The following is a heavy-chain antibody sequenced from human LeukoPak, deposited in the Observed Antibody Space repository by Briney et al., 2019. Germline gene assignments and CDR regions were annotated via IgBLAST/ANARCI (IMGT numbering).Heavy chain of an antibody. CDR3: ARDSRGSGYYDYFDY. V-gene: IGHV1-18*01. CDR2: ISAYNGNT. J-gene: IGHJ4*02. CDR1: GYTFTSHG. D-gene: IGHD3-3*01. Sequence: GASVKVSCKASGYTFTSHGISWVRQAPGQGLEWMGWISAYNGNTNYAQKLQGRVTMTTDTSTSTAYMELRSLRSDDTAVYYCARDSRGSGYYDYFDYWGQGTLVTVSS.